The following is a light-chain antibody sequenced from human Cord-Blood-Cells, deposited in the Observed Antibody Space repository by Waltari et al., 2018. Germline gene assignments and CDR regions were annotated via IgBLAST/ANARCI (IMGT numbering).Light chain of an antibody. CDR1: QSISIG. V-gene: IGKV1-5*01. Sequence: IQMTQSPSTLHASVGDRVTIHCRGGQSISIGLAWYQQKPGKDPKLLIYDASSLESGVPSRFSGSGSGTEFTLTISSLQPYDFATYYCQQYNSYLYTFGQGTKLEIK. CDR3: QQYNSYLYT. J-gene: IGKJ2*01. CDR2: DAS.